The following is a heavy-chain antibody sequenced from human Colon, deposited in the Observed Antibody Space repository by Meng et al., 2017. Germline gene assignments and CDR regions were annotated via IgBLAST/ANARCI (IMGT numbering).Heavy chain of an antibody. V-gene: IGHV3-30*04. CDR1: GFTFSSYA. CDR2: ISYDGSNK. J-gene: IGHJ4*02. CDR3: ARESYSSSWYGFR. Sequence: GESLKISCAASGFTFSSYAMHWVRQAPGKGLEWVAVISYDGSNKYYADSVKGRFTISRDNSKNTLYLQMNSLRAEDTAVYYCARESYSSSWYGFRWGQETLVTVSS. D-gene: IGHD6-13*01.